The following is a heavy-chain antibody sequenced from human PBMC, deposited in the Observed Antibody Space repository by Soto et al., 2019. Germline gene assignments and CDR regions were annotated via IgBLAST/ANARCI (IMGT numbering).Heavy chain of an antibody. V-gene: IGHV1-18*01. D-gene: IGHD2-2*01. CDR2: ISAYNGNT. CDR1: GYTFTSYG. Sequence: ASVKVSCKASGYTFTSYGISWVRQAPGQGLEWMGWISAYNGNTNYAQKLKGRVTMTTDTSTSTANMELRSLRSDDTAVYYCARLKGYCSSTSCNNWFDPWGQGTLVTVSS. CDR3: ARLKGYCSSTSCNNWFDP. J-gene: IGHJ5*02.